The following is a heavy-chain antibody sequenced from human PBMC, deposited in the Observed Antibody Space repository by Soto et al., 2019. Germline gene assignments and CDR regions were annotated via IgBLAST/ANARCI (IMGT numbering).Heavy chain of an antibody. V-gene: IGHV3-74*01. J-gene: IGHJ4*02. CDR1: GFTFSSYW. CDR2: INPDGSAT. D-gene: IGHD5-18*01. Sequence: AGSLRLSCAASGFTFSSYWMHWVRQAPGKGLVWVSRINPDGSATNYADSVKGRFTISRDNAKNTLYLQMNSLRAEDTAVFYCGRGGSDSPMAPGYWGKETLVTVSS. CDR3: GRGGSDSPMAPGY.